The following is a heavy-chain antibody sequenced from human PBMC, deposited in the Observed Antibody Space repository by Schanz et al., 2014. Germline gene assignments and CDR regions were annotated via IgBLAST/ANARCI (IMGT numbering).Heavy chain of an antibody. D-gene: IGHD2-15*01. V-gene: IGHV3-33*01. Sequence: QVQLVESGGGVVQPGGSLRLSCAASGFIFSNYGMHWVRQAPGKGLEWVAVIWSDGSGKYYADSVKGRFTMSRDNSKNTLYLQMNSLRAEDTAVYYCARDRGYCSGGSCLTFDYWGQGTLVTVSS. CDR1: GFIFSNYG. CDR3: ARDRGYCSGGSCLTFDY. J-gene: IGHJ4*02. CDR2: IWSDGSGK.